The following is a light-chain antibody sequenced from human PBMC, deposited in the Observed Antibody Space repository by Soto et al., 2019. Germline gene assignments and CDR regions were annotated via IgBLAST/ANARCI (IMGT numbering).Light chain of an antibody. CDR1: SSNIGAGYD. V-gene: IGLV1-40*01. CDR2: GNT. J-gene: IGLJ2*01. CDR3: QSYDSSLSGWL. Sequence: QLVLTQPPSVSGAPGQRVTISCIGSSSNIGAGYDVHWYQQLPGTAPKLLVHGNTDRPSGVPDRFSGSKSGTSASLAITGLQAEDEADYYCQSYDSSLSGWLFGGGTKLTVL.